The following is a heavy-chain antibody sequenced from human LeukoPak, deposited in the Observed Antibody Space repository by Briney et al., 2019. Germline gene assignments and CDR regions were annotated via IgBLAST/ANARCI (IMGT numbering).Heavy chain of an antibody. CDR1: GYTFIIYY. J-gene: IGHJ4*02. V-gene: IGHV1-46*01. CDR2: VNPSGGST. CDR3: ARGKTMGDY. D-gene: IGHD4/OR15-4a*01. Sequence: ASVKVSCKASGYTFIIYYIHWVRQAPGQGLEWMGTVNPSGGSTNYAQKFQGRITMTRDTSTSTVYMELSSLRSEDTAVYYRARGKTMGDYWGQGTLVTVSS.